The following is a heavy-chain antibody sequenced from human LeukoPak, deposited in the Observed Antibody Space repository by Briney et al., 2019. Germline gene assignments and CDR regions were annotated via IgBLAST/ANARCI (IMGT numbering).Heavy chain of an antibody. CDR2: IYYSGST. D-gene: IGHD5-24*01. CDR3: AGEATANYYYYYMDV. CDR1: GGSISSHY. J-gene: IGHJ6*03. Sequence: PSETLSLTCTVSGGSISSHYWSWIRQPPGKGPEWIGYIYYSGSTNYNPSLKSRVTISVDTSKNQFSLKLSSVTAADTAVYYCAGEATANYYYYYMDVWGKGTTVTVSS. V-gene: IGHV4-59*11.